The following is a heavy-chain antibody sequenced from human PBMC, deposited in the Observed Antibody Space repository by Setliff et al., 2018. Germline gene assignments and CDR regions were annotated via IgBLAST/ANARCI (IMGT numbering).Heavy chain of an antibody. CDR3: ARDPLYRENLSRVFDF. J-gene: IGHJ3*01. CDR1: GYTFTEYI. CDR2: ISGHSGNA. D-gene: IGHD3-16*02. V-gene: IGHV1-18*04. Sequence: ASVKVSCKTSGYTFTEYITTWVRQAPGRGLEWVGWISGHSGNAYYAPSLQDRVILTIDTSTTTAYMELRSLRSDDTAVYYCARDPLYRENLSRVFDFWGQGTMVTVSS.